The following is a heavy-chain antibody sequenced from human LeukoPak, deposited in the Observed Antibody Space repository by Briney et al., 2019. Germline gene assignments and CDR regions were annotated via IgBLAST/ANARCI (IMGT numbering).Heavy chain of an antibody. CDR2: IYHSGST. Sequence: RTSETLSLTCAVSGGSISSGGYSWSWIRQPPGKGLEWIGYIYHSGSTYYNPSLKSRVTISVDRSKNQFSLKLSSVTAADTAIYYCQSRFLEWLLDYWGQGTLVTVSS. CDR1: GGSISSGGYS. V-gene: IGHV4-30-2*01. CDR3: QSRFLEWLLDY. J-gene: IGHJ4*02. D-gene: IGHD3-3*01.